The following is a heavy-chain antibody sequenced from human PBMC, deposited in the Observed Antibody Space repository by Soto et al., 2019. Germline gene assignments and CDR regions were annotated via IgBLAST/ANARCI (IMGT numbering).Heavy chain of an antibody. Sequence: QVQLVQSGAEVKKPGASVKVSCKASGYTFTGYYMHWVRQAPGQGLAWMGWINPNSGGTNYAQKFQGRVTMTRDTSISTAYMELSMLRSDDTAVYYCAREGRSRSWYLYNWFDPWGQGTLVTVSS. V-gene: IGHV1-2*02. D-gene: IGHD6-13*01. CDR2: INPNSGGT. J-gene: IGHJ5*02. CDR3: AREGRSRSWYLYNWFDP. CDR1: GYTFTGYY.